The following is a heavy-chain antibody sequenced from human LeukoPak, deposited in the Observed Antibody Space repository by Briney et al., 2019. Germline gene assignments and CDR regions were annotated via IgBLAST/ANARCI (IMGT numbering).Heavy chain of an antibody. V-gene: IGHV3-53*01. CDR3: ARMTASGGSCYSCYFDY. CDR1: GFTVSSNY. Sequence: PGGSLRLSCAASGFTVSSNYMSWVRQAPGKGLEWVSVIYSGGSTYYAGSVKGRFTISRDNSKNTLYLQMNSLRAEDTAVYYCARMTASGGSCYSCYFDYWGHGTLVTVSS. CDR2: IYSGGST. J-gene: IGHJ4*01. D-gene: IGHD2-15*01.